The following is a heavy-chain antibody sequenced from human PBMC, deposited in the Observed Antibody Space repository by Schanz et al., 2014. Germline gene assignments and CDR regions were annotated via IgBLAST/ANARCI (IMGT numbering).Heavy chain of an antibody. CDR1: GYTFTSYG. Sequence: QVQLVQSGAEVKKPGASVKVSCKASGYTFTSYGISWVRQAPGQGLEWMGWINVGNGNMKYSQKLQGRVTITRDTSASTAYMELTSLRSEDTAVEFCARDLTVDTGYVVRYYYYGMDVWGQGTTVTVSS. CDR3: ARDLTVDTGYVVRYYYYGMDV. J-gene: IGHJ6*02. V-gene: IGHV1-18*01. D-gene: IGHD5-12*01. CDR2: INVGNGNM.